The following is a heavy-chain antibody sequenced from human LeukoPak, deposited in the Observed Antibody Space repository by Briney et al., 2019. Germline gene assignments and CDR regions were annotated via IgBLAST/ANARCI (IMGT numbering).Heavy chain of an antibody. CDR3: VRDYYDGSRNYFDY. Sequence: ASVKVSCKAAGYTFTGYYIHWVRQAPGQGVEWVGWINPASGGTRYAQKFQGRVTMTRDTSITTAYMELSRLTSDDTAVYYCVRDYYDGSRNYFDYWGQGTLVPVSS. CDR1: GYTFTGYY. V-gene: IGHV1-2*02. J-gene: IGHJ4*02. D-gene: IGHD3-22*01. CDR2: INPASGGT.